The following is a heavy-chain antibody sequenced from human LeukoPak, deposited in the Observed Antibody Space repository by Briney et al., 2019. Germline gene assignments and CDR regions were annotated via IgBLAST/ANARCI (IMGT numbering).Heavy chain of an antibody. J-gene: IGHJ2*01. Sequence: GGSLRLSCAASGFTFGSYATSWIRPAPGKGLDWVSAVSGGGEDTYYPDSVKGRFTISRDNSKNTLYLQMNSLRVEDTAIYYCAKPRAMTTGVGRYFDLWGRGTLVTVSS. CDR2: VSGGGEDT. CDR1: GFTFGSYA. D-gene: IGHD1-1*01. V-gene: IGHV3-23*01. CDR3: AKPRAMTTGVGRYFDL.